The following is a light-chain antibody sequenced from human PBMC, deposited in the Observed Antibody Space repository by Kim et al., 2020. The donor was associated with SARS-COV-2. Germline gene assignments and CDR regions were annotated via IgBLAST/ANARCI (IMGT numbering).Light chain of an antibody. V-gene: IGKV3-20*01. CDR1: QSVPATY. J-gene: IGKJ1*01. Sequence: PGEKAPLSRRATQSVPATYSAWYQHKPGPAPRRPTHGASRRATVTPDRVSGSGSGTDITLTIRRLEPEDFAVYYCEHYVTSPPWTFWQGTTVDIK. CDR3: EHYVTSPPWT. CDR2: GAS.